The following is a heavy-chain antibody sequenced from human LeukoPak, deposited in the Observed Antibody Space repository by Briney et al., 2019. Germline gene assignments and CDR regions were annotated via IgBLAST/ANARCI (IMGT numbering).Heavy chain of an antibody. CDR2: IYYSGST. V-gene: IGHV4-39*01. CDR1: GGSISSSSYY. D-gene: IGHD3-3*01. Sequence: PSETLSLTCTVSGGSISSSSYYWGWIRQPPGKGLEWIGTIYYSGSTYYNPSLKSRVTISVDTSKNQFSLTLSSVTAADTAVYYCARRSTIFGVVTVAAGMDVWGQGTTVTVSS. CDR3: ARRSTIFGVVTVAAGMDV. J-gene: IGHJ6*02.